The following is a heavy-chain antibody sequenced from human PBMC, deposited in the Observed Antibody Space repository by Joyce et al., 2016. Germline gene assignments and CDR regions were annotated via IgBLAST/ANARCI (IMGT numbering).Heavy chain of an antibody. CDR1: GGSCSGYN. Sequence: QVQLQQWGAGLLKPSETLSLTCAVYGGSCSGYNWNWIRQPPGKGLEWIGEINHSGSSNYNPSLKSRVTISIDTSKNQFSLKLSSVTAADTAVYYCARETGIDAHWGQGTLVTVSS. J-gene: IGHJ4*02. CDR2: INHSGSS. CDR3: ARETGIDAH. V-gene: IGHV4-34*01. D-gene: IGHD6-13*01.